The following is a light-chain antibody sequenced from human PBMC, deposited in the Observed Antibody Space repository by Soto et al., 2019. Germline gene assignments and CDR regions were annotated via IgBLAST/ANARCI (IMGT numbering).Light chain of an antibody. Sequence: VLTQSPATLSLSPGERATLSCRASQSVSRYLAWYQHTPGQAPRLLIYDASKRATGIPARFSGSGSGTDFTLTIDSLEPEDFAVDYCQQRRTFGQGTKLEIK. CDR2: DAS. CDR3: QQRRT. V-gene: IGKV3-11*01. CDR1: QSVSRY. J-gene: IGKJ2*01.